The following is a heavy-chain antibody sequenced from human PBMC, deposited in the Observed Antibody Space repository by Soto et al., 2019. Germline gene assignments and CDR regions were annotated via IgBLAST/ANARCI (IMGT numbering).Heavy chain of an antibody. CDR2: IYPGNSDA. Sequence: GESLKISCQASGYNFATYWIGWVRQMPGKGLEYMGIIYPGNSDARYSPSFKGQVTFSADKSISTAYLHWSSLKASDTAMYYCARHGFYGDYASNYFDPWGQGTLVTVSS. CDR1: GYNFATYW. J-gene: IGHJ5*02. CDR3: ARHGFYGDYASNYFDP. D-gene: IGHD4-17*01. V-gene: IGHV5-51*01.